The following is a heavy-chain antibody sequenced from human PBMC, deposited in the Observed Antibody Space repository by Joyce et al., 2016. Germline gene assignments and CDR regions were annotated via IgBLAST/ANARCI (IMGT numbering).Heavy chain of an antibody. CDR1: GFTFSSYW. V-gene: IGHV3-74*03. J-gene: IGHJ4*02. CDR2: MNRDGSST. CDR3: ARLRRWSGPSDC. D-gene: IGHD4-23*01. Sequence: EVHLVESGGGLVQPGGSLRLSCAASGFTFSSYWMYWVRKAPGKGLVWVSRMNRDGSSTTYADSVKGRFTIARDNAKNTLYLQMNSLRAEDTAVYYCARLRRWSGPSDCWGQGTLVTVSS.